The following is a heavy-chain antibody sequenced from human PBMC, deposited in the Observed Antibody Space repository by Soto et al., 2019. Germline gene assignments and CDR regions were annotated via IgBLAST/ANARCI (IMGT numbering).Heavy chain of an antibody. D-gene: IGHD2-2*01. V-gene: IGHV1-69*13. J-gene: IGHJ6*02. CDR3: ARDSKDKPKKGYYYYGMDV. CDR1: GGTFSSYA. CDR2: IIPIFGTA. Sequence: ASVKVSCKASGGTFSSYAISWVRQAPGQGLEWMGGIIPIFGTASYAQKFQGRVTITADESTSTAYMELSSLRSEDTAVYYCARDSKDKPKKGYYYYGMDVWGQGTTVTVSS.